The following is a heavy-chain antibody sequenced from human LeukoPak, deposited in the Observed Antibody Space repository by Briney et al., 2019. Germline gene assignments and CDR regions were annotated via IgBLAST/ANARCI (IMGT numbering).Heavy chain of an antibody. Sequence: GGSLRLSSGTPGLPLSSYGMHWVRQAPAKGLEKKAAKWYYGSNKYYADPVERRFTISRDNSKNTLYLQMNSLRAEDTAVYYCARPREYYDSSGYSGFDYWGQGTLVTVSS. CDR3: ARPREYYDSSGYSGFDY. V-gene: IGHV3-33*01. J-gene: IGHJ4*02. CDR2: KWYYGSNK. D-gene: IGHD3-22*01. CDR1: GLPLSSYG.